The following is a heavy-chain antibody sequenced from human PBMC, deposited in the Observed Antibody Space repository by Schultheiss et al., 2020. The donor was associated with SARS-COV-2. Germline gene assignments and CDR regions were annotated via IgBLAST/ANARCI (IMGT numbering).Heavy chain of an antibody. CDR2: IYYSGST. V-gene: IGHV4-59*12. Sequence: SETLSLTCTVSGGSISSYYWSWIRQPPGKGLEWIGYIYYSGSTNYNPSLKSRVTISVDTSKNQFSLKLSSVTAADTAVYYCARGGVLWFGELLWSRETRRDGYNLFDYWGQGTLVTVSS. J-gene: IGHJ4*02. D-gene: IGHD3-10*01. CDR3: ARGGVLWFGELLWSRETRRDGYNLFDY. CDR1: GGSISSYY.